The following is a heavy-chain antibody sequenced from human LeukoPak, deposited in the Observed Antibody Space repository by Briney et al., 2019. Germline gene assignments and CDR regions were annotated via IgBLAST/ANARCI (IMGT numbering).Heavy chain of an antibody. V-gene: IGHV4-34*01. Sequence: SETLSLTCAVYGGSFSTYYWSWIRQPPGKGLEWIGEINHSGSTNYNPSLKSRVTISVDTSKNQFSLKLSSVTAADTAVYFCARGRSIVVRRYFDLWGRGTLLTVSS. CDR1: GGSFSTYY. J-gene: IGHJ2*01. CDR2: INHSGST. CDR3: ARGRSIVVRRYFDL. D-gene: IGHD3-22*01.